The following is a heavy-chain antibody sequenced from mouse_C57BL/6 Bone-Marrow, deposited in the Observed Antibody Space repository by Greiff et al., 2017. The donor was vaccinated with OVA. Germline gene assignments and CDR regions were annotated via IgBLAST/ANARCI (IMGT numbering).Heavy chain of an antibody. CDR1: GYTFTSYG. CDR3: ARGRGFGPWFAY. V-gene: IGHV1-81*01. Sequence: QVQLQQSGAELARPGASVKLSCKASGYTFTSYGISWVKQRTGQGLEWIGEIYPRSGNTYYNEKFKGKATLTADKSSSTAYMELRSLTSEDSAVDFCARGRGFGPWFAYWGKGTLVTVSA. CDR2: IYPRSGNT. J-gene: IGHJ3*01.